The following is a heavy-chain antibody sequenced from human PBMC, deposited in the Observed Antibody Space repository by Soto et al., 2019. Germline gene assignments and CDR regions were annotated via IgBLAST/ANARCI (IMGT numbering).Heavy chain of an antibody. CDR2: INHSGST. J-gene: IGHJ4*02. CDR3: ARGVASYSSSWYFDY. V-gene: IGHV4-34*01. D-gene: IGHD6-13*01. Sequence: QVQLQQWGAGLLKPSGTLSLTCAVYGGSFSGYYWSWIRQPPGKGLEWIGEINHSGSTNYNPSLKSRVTISVDTSKNQFSLKLSSVTAADTAVYYCARGVASYSSSWYFDYWGQGTLVTVSS. CDR1: GGSFSGYY.